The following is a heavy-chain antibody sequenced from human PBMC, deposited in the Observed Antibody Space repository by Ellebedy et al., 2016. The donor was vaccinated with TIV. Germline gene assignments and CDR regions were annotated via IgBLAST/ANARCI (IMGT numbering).Heavy chain of an antibody. CDR2: ISGDGVNT. J-gene: IGHJ4*02. D-gene: IGHD3-22*01. Sequence: GESLKISCAASGFTFGSFAMHWVRQAPGKGPEWLSVISGDGVNTYSAASVKGRFTITRDNFKNTLFLQVNRLRAEDTAVYYCAKGSSSGSNYDRVGFQYWGQGTLVTVSS. CDR1: GFTFGSFA. V-gene: IGHV3-23*01. CDR3: AKGSSSGSNYDRVGFQY.